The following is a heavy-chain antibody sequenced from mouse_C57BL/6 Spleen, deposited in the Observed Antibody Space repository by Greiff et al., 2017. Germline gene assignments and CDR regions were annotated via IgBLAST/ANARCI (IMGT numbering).Heavy chain of an antibody. CDR2: IDPSDSYT. Sequence: QVQLQQPGAELVMPGASVKLSCKASGSTFTSYWMHWVKQRPGQGLEGIGEIDPSDSYTNYNQKFKGKSTLTVDKSSSTAYMHLSSLTSEDSAVYYCARGGRDYFYYWGQGTTLTVSA. D-gene: IGHD1-1*02. CDR1: GSTFTSYW. CDR3: ARGGRDYFYY. V-gene: IGHV1-69*01. J-gene: IGHJ2*01.